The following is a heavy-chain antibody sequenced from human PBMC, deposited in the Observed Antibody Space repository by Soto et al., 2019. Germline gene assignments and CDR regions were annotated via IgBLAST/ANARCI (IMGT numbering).Heavy chain of an antibody. Sequence: ASETLSLTCAVSGYSISSGYYWGWIRQPPGKGLEWIGSIYHSGSTYYNPSLKSRVTISADTSKNQFSLKLSSVTAADTAVYYCARVAVDIVVVPADAYYYYYGMDVWGQGTTVTVSS. D-gene: IGHD2-2*01. CDR3: ARVAVDIVVVPADAYYYYYGMDV. CDR1: GYSISSGYY. V-gene: IGHV4-38-2*01. J-gene: IGHJ6*02. CDR2: IYHSGST.